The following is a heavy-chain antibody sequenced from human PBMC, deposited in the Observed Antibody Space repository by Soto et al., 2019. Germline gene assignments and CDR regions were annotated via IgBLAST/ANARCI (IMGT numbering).Heavy chain of an antibody. D-gene: IGHD3-9*01. CDR2: ISSDGSST. J-gene: IGHJ3*02. V-gene: IGHV3-74*01. CDR3: ARETIRAFDI. CDR1: GFTFSGYW. Sequence: EVQLVESGGGLVQPGGSLRLSCAASGFTFSGYWMHWVRQAPGKRLVWVSCISSDGSSTSYADSLKDRFTISRDNAKNTLYLQMNSLRAEDTAVYYCARETIRAFDIWGQGTMVTVSS.